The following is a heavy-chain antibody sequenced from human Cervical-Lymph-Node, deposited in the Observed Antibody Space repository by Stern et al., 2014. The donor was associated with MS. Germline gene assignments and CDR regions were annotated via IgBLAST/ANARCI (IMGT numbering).Heavy chain of an antibody. D-gene: IGHD1-26*01. V-gene: IGHV1-69*01. CDR3: ARGELKEGLVRGMDV. Sequence: QVQLLQPGAEVKKPGSSVTVSCKASGGTFSSYAISWVRQAPGPGLEWMGGIIPIFGTANYAQKFQGRVTITADESTSTAYMELSSLRSEDTAVYYCARGELKEGLVRGMDVWGQGTTVTVSS. CDR2: IIPIFGTA. CDR1: GGTFSSYA. J-gene: IGHJ6*02.